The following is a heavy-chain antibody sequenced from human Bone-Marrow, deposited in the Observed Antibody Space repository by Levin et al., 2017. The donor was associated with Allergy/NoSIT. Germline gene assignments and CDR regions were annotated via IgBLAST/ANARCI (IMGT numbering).Heavy chain of an antibody. D-gene: IGHD5-18*01. CDR3: ARDRLSYGYDY. CDR2: IFASGGT. Sequence: SETLSLTCTVSGGSMRSGNHYWSWIRQPAGKGLEWIGRIFASGGTNPNPSLKSRLTMSVDTSKNQFSLKLSSVTAADTAVYFCARDRLSYGYDYWGQGTLVTVSS. J-gene: IGHJ4*02. CDR1: GGSMRSGNHY. V-gene: IGHV4-61*02.